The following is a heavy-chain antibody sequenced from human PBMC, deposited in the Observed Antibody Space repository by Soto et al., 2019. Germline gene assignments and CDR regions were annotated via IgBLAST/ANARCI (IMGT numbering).Heavy chain of an antibody. CDR3: ASRKPYYDFWSGYYAFDY. Sequence: SETLSLTCAVYGGSFSGYYWSWIRQPPGKGLEWIGEINHSGSTNYNPSLKSRVTISVDTSKNQFSLKLSSVTAADTAVYYCASRKPYYDFWSGYYAFDYWGQGTLVTVSS. J-gene: IGHJ4*02. D-gene: IGHD3-3*01. V-gene: IGHV4-34*01. CDR2: INHSGST. CDR1: GGSFSGYY.